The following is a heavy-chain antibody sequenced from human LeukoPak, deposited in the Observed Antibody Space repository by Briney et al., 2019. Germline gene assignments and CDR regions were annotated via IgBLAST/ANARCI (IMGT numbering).Heavy chain of an antibody. CDR2: ISAYTGNT. J-gene: IGHJ5*02. CDR1: GYTFTSYG. Sequence: GASVKVSCKASGYTFTSYGISWVRQAPGQGLEWMGRISAYTGNTNYAQKFQGRVTMTTATSTSTAYMALRSVRSDDTAVYYCARVGRDYYDGSGYYGPWGQGTLVTVSS. CDR3: ARVGRDYYDGSGYYGP. V-gene: IGHV1-18*01. D-gene: IGHD3-22*01.